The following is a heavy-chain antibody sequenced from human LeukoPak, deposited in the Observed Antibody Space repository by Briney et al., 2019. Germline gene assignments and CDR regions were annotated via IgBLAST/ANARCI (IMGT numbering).Heavy chain of an antibody. Sequence: GGSLRLSCAASGFTFSSYWMHWVRQAPGKGLVWVSRINSDGSSTSYADSVKGRFTISRDNAKNTLYLQMNSLRCEDTAVYYCARAVGATGDAFDIWGQGTMVTVSS. CDR3: ARAVGATGDAFDI. D-gene: IGHD1-26*01. CDR1: GFTFSSYW. V-gene: IGHV3-74*01. CDR2: INSDGSST. J-gene: IGHJ3*02.